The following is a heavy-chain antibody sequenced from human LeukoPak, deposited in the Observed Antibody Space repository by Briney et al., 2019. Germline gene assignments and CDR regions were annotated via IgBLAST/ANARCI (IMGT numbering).Heavy chain of an antibody. J-gene: IGHJ5*02. Sequence: SETLSLTCTVSGGSISSCYWSWIRQPPGKGLEWIGYIYYSGSTNYNPSLKSRVTISVDTSKDQFSLKLSSVTAADTAVYYCARRVVVAATLWFDPWGQGTLVTVSS. CDR1: GGSISSCY. CDR3: ARRVVVAATLWFDP. D-gene: IGHD2-15*01. V-gene: IGHV4-59*08. CDR2: IYYSGST.